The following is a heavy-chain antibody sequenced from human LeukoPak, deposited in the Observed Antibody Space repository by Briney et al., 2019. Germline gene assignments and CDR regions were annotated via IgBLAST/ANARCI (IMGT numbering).Heavy chain of an antibody. V-gene: IGHV4-39*07. CDR1: CGSISSSSYY. CDR3: ARTTVTTEQFGFDP. CDR2: IYYSGST. Sequence: PSETLSLTCTVSCGSISSSSYYWGWIRQPPGKGLEWIGSIYYSGSTYYNPSLKSRVTISVDTSKNQFSLKLSSVTAADTAVYYCARTTVTTEQFGFDPWGQGTLVTVSS. D-gene: IGHD4-17*01. J-gene: IGHJ5*02.